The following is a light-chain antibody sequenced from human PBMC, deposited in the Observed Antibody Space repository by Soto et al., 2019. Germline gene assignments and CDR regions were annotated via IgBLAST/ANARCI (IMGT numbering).Light chain of an antibody. CDR1: QTISSW. CDR2: KAS. J-gene: IGKJ1*01. Sequence: DIQMTQSPSSLSASVGDRVTITCRASQTISSWLAWYQQKPGKAPKLLIYKASTLESGVPSRFSGGGSGTDFTLTISSLQPDDFATYYCQQYNTYLWTFGQGTKVDIK. CDR3: QQYNTYLWT. V-gene: IGKV1-5*03.